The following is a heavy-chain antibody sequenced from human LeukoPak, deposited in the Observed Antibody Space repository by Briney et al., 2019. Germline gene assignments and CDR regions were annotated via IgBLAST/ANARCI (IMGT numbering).Heavy chain of an antibody. J-gene: IGHJ4*02. V-gene: IGHV5-51*01. CDR1: GYSFASYW. CDR2: IHPNDAST. CDR3: ARHNNWAFDY. D-gene: IGHD1-20*01. Sequence: GESLKIPCKASGYSFASYWIGWVRQTSGKGLEWMAIIHPNDASTIYSPSFQGQVTISADRSITTAYLQWNTLQASDTAIYYCARHNNWAFDYWDRGTLLTVSS.